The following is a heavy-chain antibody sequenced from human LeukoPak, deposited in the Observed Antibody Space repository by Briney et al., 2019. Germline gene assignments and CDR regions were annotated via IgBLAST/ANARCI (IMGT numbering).Heavy chain of an antibody. CDR2: ISYNGSNK. CDR1: GFTFSSYG. D-gene: IGHD1-7*01. CDR3: AKESPNWNFADY. V-gene: IGHV3-30*18. Sequence: GGSLRLSCAASGFTFSSYGMHWVRQAPGKGLEWVAVISYNGSNKYYADSVKGRFTISRDNSKNTLYLQMNSLRAEDTAVYYCAKESPNWNFADYWGRGTLVTVSS. J-gene: IGHJ4*02.